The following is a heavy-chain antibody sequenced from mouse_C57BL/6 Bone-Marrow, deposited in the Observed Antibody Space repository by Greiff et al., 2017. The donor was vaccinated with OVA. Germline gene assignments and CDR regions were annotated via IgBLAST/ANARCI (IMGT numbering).Heavy chain of an antibody. CDR1: GYTFTDYY. J-gene: IGHJ2*01. Sequence: QVHVKQSGAELVRPGASVKLSCKASGYTFTDYYINWVKQRPGQGLEWIARIYPGSGNTYYNEKFKGKATLTAEKSSSTAYMQLSSLTSEDSAVYFCARGDWDLDYWGQGTTLTVSS. CDR3: ARGDWDLDY. CDR2: IYPGSGNT. D-gene: IGHD4-1*01. V-gene: IGHV1-76*01.